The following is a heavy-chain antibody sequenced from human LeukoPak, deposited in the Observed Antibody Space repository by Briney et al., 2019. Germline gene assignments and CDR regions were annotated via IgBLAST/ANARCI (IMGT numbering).Heavy chain of an antibody. CDR3: ARDWFYYDSSGYCPF. J-gene: IGHJ4*02. V-gene: IGHV1-18*01. D-gene: IGHD3-22*01. CDR2: ISAYNGNT. Sequence: GASVKVSCKASGYTFTSYGISWVRQAPGQGLEWMGWISAYNGNTNYAQKLQGRVTMTTDTSTSTAYIELRSLRSDDTAVYYCARDWFYYDSSGYCPFWGQGTLVTVSS. CDR1: GYTFTSYG.